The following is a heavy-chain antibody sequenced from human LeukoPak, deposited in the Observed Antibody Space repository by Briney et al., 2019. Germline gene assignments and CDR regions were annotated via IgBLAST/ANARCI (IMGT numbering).Heavy chain of an antibody. Sequence: SVKVSCKASGATFSSYAISWVRPAPGQGLQWMGRIIPIFGTAHYAQKFQCIVSFTTDAFTSTAYMDLSRLRSDYTAVYYCGSGGSAGYYYYYMDVWGKGPRSPSP. CDR3: GSGGSAGYYYYYMDV. CDR2: IIPIFGTA. CDR1: GATFSSYA. D-gene: IGHD2-15*01. V-gene: IGHV1-69*05. J-gene: IGHJ6*03.